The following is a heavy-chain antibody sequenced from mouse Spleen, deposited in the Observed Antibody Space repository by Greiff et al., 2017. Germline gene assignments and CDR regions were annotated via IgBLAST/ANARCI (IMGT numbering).Heavy chain of an antibody. Sequence: EVKLMESGPELVKPGDSVKISCKASGYSFTGYFMNWVMQSHGKSLEWIGRINPYNGDTFYNQKFKGKATLTVDKSSSTAHMELRSLTSEDSAVYYCARYYGSSYDYAMDYWGQGTSVTVSS. CDR3: ARYYGSSYDYAMDY. D-gene: IGHD1-1*01. CDR2: INPYNGDT. J-gene: IGHJ4*01. CDR1: GYSFTGYF. V-gene: IGHV1-20*01.